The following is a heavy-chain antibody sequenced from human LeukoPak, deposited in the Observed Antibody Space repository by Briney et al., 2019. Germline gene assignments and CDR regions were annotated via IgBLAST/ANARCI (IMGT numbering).Heavy chain of an antibody. V-gene: IGHV4-39*07. CDR1: GGSISSSSYY. J-gene: IGHJ4*02. Sequence: SETLSLTCTVSGGSISSSSYYWGWIRQPPGKGLEWIGSIYYSGSTYCNPSLKSRVTISVDTSKNQFSLKLSSVTAADTAVYYCARDPYSSSPLDYWGQGTLVTVSS. CDR2: IYYSGST. CDR3: ARDPYSSSPLDY. D-gene: IGHD6-13*01.